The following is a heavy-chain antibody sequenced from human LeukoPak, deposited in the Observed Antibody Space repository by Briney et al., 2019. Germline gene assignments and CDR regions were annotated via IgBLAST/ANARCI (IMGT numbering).Heavy chain of an antibody. J-gene: IGHJ4*02. V-gene: IGHV3-7*01. Sequence: GGSLRLSCAASGISFTTYWVSWVRQAPGKGLEWVANIKEDGSDKYYVDSVKGRFTISRDNAKNSLYLQMNSLRAEDTAVYYCARDSAGYDYWGQGTLVTVSS. D-gene: IGHD5-12*01. CDR2: IKEDGSDK. CDR3: ARDSAGYDY. CDR1: GISFTTYW.